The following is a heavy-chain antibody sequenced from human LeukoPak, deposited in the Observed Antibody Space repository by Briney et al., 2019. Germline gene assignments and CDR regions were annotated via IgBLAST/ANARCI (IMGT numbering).Heavy chain of an antibody. D-gene: IGHD2-2*01. CDR2: IYTSGST. V-gene: IGHV4-4*07. J-gene: IGHJ5*02. Sequence: SETLSLTCTVSGASISSYYWSWIRQPPGKGLEWIGRIYTSGSTNYNPSLKSRVTMSVDTSKNQFSLKLSSVTAADTAVYYCARDIVVVPAATSGDNWFDPWGQGTLVTVSS. CDR1: GASISSYY. CDR3: ARDIVVVPAATSGDNWFDP.